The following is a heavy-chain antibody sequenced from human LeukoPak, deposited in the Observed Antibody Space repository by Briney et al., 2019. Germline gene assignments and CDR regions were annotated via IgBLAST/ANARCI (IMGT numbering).Heavy chain of an antibody. Sequence: ASVKVSCKASGYTFTSYGISWVRQAPGQGLEWMGRTLPVLGTVNYAQSFQGRVNITADTATNTGYMELSSLKSEDTAVYYCARGGVVEIGAVGMDVWGQGTTVTVSS. CDR2: TLPVLGTV. CDR1: GYTFTSYG. D-gene: IGHD2-21*01. J-gene: IGHJ6*02. CDR3: ARGGVVEIGAVGMDV. V-gene: IGHV1-69*04.